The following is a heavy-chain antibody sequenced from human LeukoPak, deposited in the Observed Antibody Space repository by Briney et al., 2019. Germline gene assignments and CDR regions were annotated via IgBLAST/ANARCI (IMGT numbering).Heavy chain of an antibody. CDR1: GSTFSSYE. J-gene: IGHJ4*02. V-gene: IGHV3-48*03. CDR2: ISSSGSTI. Sequence: GGSLRLSCAASGSTFSSYEMNWVRQAPGKGLEWVSYISSSGSTIYYADSVKGRFTISRDNAKNSLYLQMNSLRAEDTAVYYCARVERLGFDYWGQGTLVTASS. CDR3: ARVERLGFDY. D-gene: IGHD1-1*01.